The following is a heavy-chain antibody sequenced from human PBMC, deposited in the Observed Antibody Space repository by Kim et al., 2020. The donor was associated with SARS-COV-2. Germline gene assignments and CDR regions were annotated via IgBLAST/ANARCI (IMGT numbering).Heavy chain of an antibody. CDR3: AKDQASRRGTTCGGNCYPDS. CDR2: IWYDESSK. J-gene: IGHJ4*02. D-gene: IGHD2-21*02. V-gene: IGHV3-33*06. Sequence: GGSLRLSCATSGFTFSAYGMHWIRQAPGKGLEWVAGIWYDESSKYYGDSVEGRFTISRDTSKKRLYLQMHNLRAEDTALYYCAKDQASRRGTTCGGNCYPDSWGQGTLVTISS. CDR1: GFTFSAYG.